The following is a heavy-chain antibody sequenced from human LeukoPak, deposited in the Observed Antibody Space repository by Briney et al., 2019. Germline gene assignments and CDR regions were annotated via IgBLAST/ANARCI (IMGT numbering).Heavy chain of an antibody. CDR2: INHSGST. CDR1: GGSFSGYY. Sequence: SETLSLTCAVYGGSFSGYYWSWIRQPPGKGLEWIGEINHSGSTNYNPSLKSRVTISVDTSKNQFSLKLSSVTAADTAVYYCARDLTPYYYSSGIKTNWFDPWGQGTLVTVSS. J-gene: IGHJ5*02. D-gene: IGHD3-10*01. V-gene: IGHV4-34*01. CDR3: ARDLTPYYYSSGIKTNWFDP.